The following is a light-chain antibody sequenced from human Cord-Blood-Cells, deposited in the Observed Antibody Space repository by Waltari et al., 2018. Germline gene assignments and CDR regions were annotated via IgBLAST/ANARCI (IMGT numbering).Light chain of an antibody. J-gene: IGLJ1*01. Sequence: QSALTQPASVSGSPGQSLTISCTGTSSDVGGYNYVSWYQQHPGKAPKLMIYDVNNRPSGVSNRFSGSKSGNPASLTISGLQAEDEADYYCSSYTSSSTYVFGTGTKVTVL. CDR1: SSDVGGYNY. CDR2: DVN. V-gene: IGLV2-14*01. CDR3: SSYTSSSTYV.